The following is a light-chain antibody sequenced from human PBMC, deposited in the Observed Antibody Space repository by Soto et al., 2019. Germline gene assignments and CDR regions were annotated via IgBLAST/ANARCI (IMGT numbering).Light chain of an antibody. CDR3: QQYTSYSRA. V-gene: IGKV1-5*01. Sequence: DIQMTQSPSTLSASVGDRVTITCRASQSISHFLAWYQQKPGKVPKLLIYDASNLVSGVPSRFSGSGSGTDFTLTISCLQPDDFTTYYFQQYTSYSRAFGQGTKVDLK. CDR1: QSISHF. CDR2: DAS. J-gene: IGKJ1*01.